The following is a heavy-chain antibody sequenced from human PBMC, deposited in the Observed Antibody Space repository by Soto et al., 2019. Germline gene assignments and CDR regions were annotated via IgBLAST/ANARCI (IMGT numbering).Heavy chain of an antibody. J-gene: IGHJ6*02. CDR1: GYTLTELS. V-gene: IGHV1-24*01. CDR3: ATSSNCSSTSCYYYYYYGMDV. CDR2: FDPEDGET. Sequence: ASVKVSCKVSGYTLTELSMHWVRQAPGKGLEWMGGFDPEDGETIYAQKFQGRVTMTEDTSTDTAYMELSSLRSEDTAVYYCATSSNCSSTSCYYYYYYGMDVWGQGTTVTVSS. D-gene: IGHD2-2*01.